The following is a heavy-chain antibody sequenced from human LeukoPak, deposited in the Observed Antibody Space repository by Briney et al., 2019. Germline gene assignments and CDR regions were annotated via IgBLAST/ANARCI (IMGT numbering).Heavy chain of an antibody. CDR1: GFSLSTSGVG. D-gene: IGHD5-12*01. J-gene: IGHJ4*02. CDR3: VHRNSAYDFGF. CDR2: IYWDDDK. Sequence: SGPTLVNPTQTLTLTCTLSGFSLSTSGVGVGWIRQPPGKALEWLGIIYWDDDKRYSPSLKSRLTITKDTSKNQVVLTMTNMDPVDTATYFCVHRNSAYDFGFWGQGTLVTVSS. V-gene: IGHV2-5*02.